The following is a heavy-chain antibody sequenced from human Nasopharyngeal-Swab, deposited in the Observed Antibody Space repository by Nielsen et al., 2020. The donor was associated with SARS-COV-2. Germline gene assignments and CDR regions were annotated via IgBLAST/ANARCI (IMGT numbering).Heavy chain of an antibody. CDR2: IYYSGST. CDR3: ARDRRAQSCRGFGEPWNYYGMDV. V-gene: IGHV4-31*03. Sequence: SETLSLTCTVSGGSISSGGYYWSWNRQQPGKGLEWNGYIYYSGSTYSNPSLKSRVTISVDTSKNQFSLKLSSVTAADTAVYYCARDRRAQSCRGFGEPWNYYGMDVWGQGTTVTVSS. D-gene: IGHD3-10*01. J-gene: IGHJ6*02. CDR1: GGSISSGGYY.